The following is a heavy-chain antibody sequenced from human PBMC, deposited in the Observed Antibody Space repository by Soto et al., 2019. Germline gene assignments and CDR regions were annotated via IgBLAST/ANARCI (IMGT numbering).Heavy chain of an antibody. V-gene: IGHV4-31*03. D-gene: IGHD2-15*01. Sequence: SETLSLTCTVSGGSISSGGYYWSWIRQHPGKGLEWIGYIYYSGSTYYNPSLKSRVTISVDTSKNQFSLKLSSVTAADTAVYYRARDRKDCSGGSCYRTFDYWGQGTLVTVSS. J-gene: IGHJ4*02. CDR2: IYYSGST. CDR3: ARDRKDCSGGSCYRTFDY. CDR1: GGSISSGGYY.